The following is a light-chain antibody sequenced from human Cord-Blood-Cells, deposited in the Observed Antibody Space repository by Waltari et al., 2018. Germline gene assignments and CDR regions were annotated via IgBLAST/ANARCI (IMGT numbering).Light chain of an antibody. CDR1: ALPKQH. CDR2: KDS. V-gene: IGLV3-25*02. CDR3: QSADSSGTWV. Sequence: SYELTQPPSVSVSPGQTARITCSGDALPKQHAYWYQQKPGQAPVLVRYKDSERPSGIPERFSGSSSGTTVTLTISGVQAEDEADYYCQSADSSGTWVFGGGTKLTVL. J-gene: IGLJ3*02.